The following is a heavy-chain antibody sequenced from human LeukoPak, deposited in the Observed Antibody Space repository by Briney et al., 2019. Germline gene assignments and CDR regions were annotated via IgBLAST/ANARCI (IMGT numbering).Heavy chain of an antibody. CDR2: INPNSGST. D-gene: IGHD2-15*01. J-gene: IGHJ6*02. V-gene: IGHV1-2*02. CDR3: ARPYSSGGSCYYFGMDV. Sequence: GASVKVSCKASRYTFSGFHIQWVRQAPGQGLEWLGWINPNSGSTHYAQQFQGRVTMTRDTSISTAYMELSRLTSDDTAVYYCARPYSSGGSCYYFGMDVWGQGTTVTVS. CDR1: RYTFSGFH.